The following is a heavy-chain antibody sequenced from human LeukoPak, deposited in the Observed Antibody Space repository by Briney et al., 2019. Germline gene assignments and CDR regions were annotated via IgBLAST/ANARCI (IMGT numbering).Heavy chain of an antibody. Sequence: PGGSLRLSCAASGFTFSSYAITWVRQAPGKGLEWVSAVSSNGAKTYYADSVKGRFTISRDNAKNSLYLQMNSLRAEDTAVYYCARDRGMVGQFDPWGQGTLVTVSS. CDR1: GFTFSSYA. V-gene: IGHV3-23*01. D-gene: IGHD2-8*01. CDR3: ARDRGMVGQFDP. CDR2: VSSNGAKT. J-gene: IGHJ5*02.